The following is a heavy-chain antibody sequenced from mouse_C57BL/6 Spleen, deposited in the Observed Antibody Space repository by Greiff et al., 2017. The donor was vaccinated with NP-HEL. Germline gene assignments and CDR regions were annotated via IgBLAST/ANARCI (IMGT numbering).Heavy chain of an antibody. CDR3: AREFTTVVDY. CDR2: IYPRDGSN. J-gene: IGHJ2*01. D-gene: IGHD1-1*01. Sequence: QVQLQQSDPALFHPAASLKISCKVSGYTFTDHTIHWMTHRPAPGLEWIGYIYPRDGSNKYNEKFKGKATLTADKSSSTAYMQLNSLTSEDSAVYFCAREFTTVVDYWGQGTTLTVSS. V-gene: IGHV1-78*01. CDR1: GYTFTDHT.